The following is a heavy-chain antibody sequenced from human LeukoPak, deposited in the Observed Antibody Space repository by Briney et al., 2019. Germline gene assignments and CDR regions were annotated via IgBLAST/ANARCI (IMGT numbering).Heavy chain of an antibody. CDR3: ARRVGYSYGLNWFDP. J-gene: IGHJ5*02. D-gene: IGHD5-18*01. CDR1: GGSIGSSYYY. Sequence: SETLSLTCTVSGGSIGSSYYYWGWIRQPPGRGLEWIGSIYYSGSPYYNPSLKSRVTISEDTSKNQFSLKLSSVTAADTAVYYCARRVGYSYGLNWFDPWGQGTLVTVSS. V-gene: IGHV4-39*01. CDR2: IYYSGSP.